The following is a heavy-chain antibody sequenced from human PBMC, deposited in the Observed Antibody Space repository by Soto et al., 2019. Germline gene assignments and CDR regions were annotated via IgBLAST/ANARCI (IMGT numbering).Heavy chain of an antibody. CDR3: AKDLGTDDFWSANYTYYYMDV. D-gene: IGHD3-3*01. CDR2: ISGSGDNT. V-gene: IGHV3-23*01. CDR1: GFTFSSYA. Sequence: EVQLLESGGGLVQPGGSLRLSCAASGFTFSSYALNWVRQAPGKGLEWVSVISGSGDNTYYADSVKGRFTISRDNSKNTLYLQMNNVRAVDTAVYYCAKDLGTDDFWSANYTYYYMDVWGKGTTVTVSS. J-gene: IGHJ6*03.